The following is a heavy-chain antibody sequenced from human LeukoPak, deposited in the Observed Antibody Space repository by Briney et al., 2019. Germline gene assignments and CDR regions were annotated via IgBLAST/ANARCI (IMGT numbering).Heavy chain of an antibody. CDR1: GGSISSYY. Sequence: SETLSLTCTVSGGSISSYYWSWIRQTPGKGLEWIGYIYYSGSTNYNPSLKSRVTISVDTSKSQFSLNLRSVTAADTAVYYCARGGSGSGWVDYWGQGTLVTVSS. J-gene: IGHJ4*02. V-gene: IGHV4-59*01. D-gene: IGHD6-19*01. CDR2: IYYSGST. CDR3: ARGGSGSGWVDY.